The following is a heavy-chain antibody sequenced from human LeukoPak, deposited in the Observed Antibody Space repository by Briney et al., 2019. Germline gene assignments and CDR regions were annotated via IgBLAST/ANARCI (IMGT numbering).Heavy chain of an antibody. J-gene: IGHJ4*02. V-gene: IGHV4-38-2*02. CDR1: GYSISSGYY. CDR2: IYHSGST. D-gene: IGHD5-18*01. CDR3: ARARGYSYGYPDY. Sequence: SETLSLTCTVSGYSISSGYYWGWIRQPPGKGLEWIGSIYHSGSTYYNPSLTSRVTISVDTSKNQFSLNLSSVTAADTAVYYCARARGYSYGYPDYWGQGTLVTVSS.